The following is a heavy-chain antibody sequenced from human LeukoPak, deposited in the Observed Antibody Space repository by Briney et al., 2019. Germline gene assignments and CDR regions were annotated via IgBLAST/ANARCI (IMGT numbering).Heavy chain of an antibody. CDR3: ARPPGPSDIAAAGTTDDYYYYMDV. CDR2: INPSGGST. D-gene: IGHD6-13*01. CDR1: GYTFTSYY. V-gene: IGHV1-46*01. Sequence: GASVKVSCKASGYTFTSYYMHWVRQAPGQGLEWMGIINPSGGSTSYAQKFQGRVTMTRDMSTSTVYMELSSLRSEDTAVYYCARPPGPSDIAAAGTTDDYYYYMDVWGKGTTVTVSS. J-gene: IGHJ6*03.